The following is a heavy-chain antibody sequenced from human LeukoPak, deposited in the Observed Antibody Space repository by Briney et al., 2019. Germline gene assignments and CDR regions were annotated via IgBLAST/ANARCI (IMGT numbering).Heavy chain of an antibody. J-gene: IGHJ4*02. CDR1: GLTFSSYW. Sequence: GGSLRLSCAASGLTFSSYWMSWVRQAPGKGLEWVANIKQDGSEKYYVDSVKGRFTISRDNAKNSLYLQMNSLRAEDTAVYYCARCYDSSGYYYVPFDYWGQGTLFTVSS. V-gene: IGHV3-7*01. CDR2: IKQDGSEK. CDR3: ARCYDSSGYYYVPFDY. D-gene: IGHD3-22*01.